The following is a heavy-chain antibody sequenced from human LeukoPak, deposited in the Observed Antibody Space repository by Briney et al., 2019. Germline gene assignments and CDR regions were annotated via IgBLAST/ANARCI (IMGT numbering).Heavy chain of an antibody. Sequence: ASVKVSCKASGGTFISYAISWVRQAPGQGREWMGGVIPIFGTANYAQKFRGRVTITADESTSTAYMELSSLRSEDTAVYYCARMTIVGVYYFDYWGQGILVTVSS. J-gene: IGHJ4*02. CDR3: ARMTIVGVYYFDY. V-gene: IGHV1-69*13. CDR2: VIPIFGTA. CDR1: GGTFISYA. D-gene: IGHD1-26*01.